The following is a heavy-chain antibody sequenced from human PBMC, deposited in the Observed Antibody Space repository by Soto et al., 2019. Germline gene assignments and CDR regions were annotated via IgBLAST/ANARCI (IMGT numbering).Heavy chain of an antibody. D-gene: IGHD3-22*01. Sequence: SETLSLTCAVYGGSFSGYYWSWIRQPPGKGLEWIGEINHSGSTNYSPSLKSRVTISVDTSKNQFSLKLSSVTAADTAVYYCARGSGYYDSSGLLGLDYWGQGTLVTVSS. V-gene: IGHV4-34*01. CDR2: INHSGST. CDR1: GGSFSGYY. J-gene: IGHJ4*02. CDR3: ARGSGYYDSSGLLGLDY.